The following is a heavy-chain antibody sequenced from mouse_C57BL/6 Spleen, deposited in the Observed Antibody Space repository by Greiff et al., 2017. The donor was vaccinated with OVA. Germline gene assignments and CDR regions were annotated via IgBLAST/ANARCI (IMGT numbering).Heavy chain of an antibody. CDR3: ARGETYYAMDY. CDR2: FHPYNDDT. V-gene: IGHV1-47*01. Sequence: VKLMESGAELVKPGASVKMSCKASGYTFTTYPIEWMKQNHGKRLEWIGNFHPYNDDTKYNEKFKGKATLTVEKSSSTVYLELSRLTSDDSAVYYCARGETYYAMDYWSQGTSVTVSS. CDR1: GYTFTTYP. J-gene: IGHJ4*01.